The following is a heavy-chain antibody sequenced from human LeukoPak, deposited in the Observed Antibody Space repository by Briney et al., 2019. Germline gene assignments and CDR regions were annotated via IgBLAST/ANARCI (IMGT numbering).Heavy chain of an antibody. V-gene: IGHV1-2*02. CDR2: INPNSGGT. CDR1: GYTFTGYY. D-gene: IGHD6-19*01. J-gene: IGHJ4*02. Sequence: ASVTVSCKASGYTFTGYYMHWVRQAPGQGREGMGWINPNSGGTNYAQNLQGRVTMTRDTSISTAYMELSRLRSDDTAVYYCARVALRYSSGWYYFDYWGQGTLVTVSS. CDR3: ARVALRYSSGWYYFDY.